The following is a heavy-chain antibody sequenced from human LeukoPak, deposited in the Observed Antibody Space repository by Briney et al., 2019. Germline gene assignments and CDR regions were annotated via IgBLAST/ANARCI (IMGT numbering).Heavy chain of an antibody. V-gene: IGHV1-8*01. Sequence: ASVKVSCKASGYTFSKYSINWVRQAPGQGLEWMGYMTPSSGNTGYAQKFQGRVTLTRDTSINTVYMHLSSLRSEDTDVYYCARGDYWSQGTLVTVSS. CDR3: ARGDY. J-gene: IGHJ4*02. CDR2: MTPSSGNT. CDR1: GYTFSKYS.